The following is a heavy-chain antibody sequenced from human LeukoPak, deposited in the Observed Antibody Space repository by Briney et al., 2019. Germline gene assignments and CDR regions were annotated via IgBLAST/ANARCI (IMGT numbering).Heavy chain of an antibody. Sequence: PSETLSLTCTVSGGSISSYYWSWIRQPPGKGLEWIGYIYYSGSTNYNPSLKSRVTISVDTSKNQFSLKLSSVTAADTAVYYCARDTYYYDSSGSFDYWGQGTLVTVSS. CDR3: ARDTYYYDSSGSFDY. CDR1: GGSISSYY. D-gene: IGHD3-22*01. J-gene: IGHJ4*02. CDR2: IYYSGST. V-gene: IGHV4-59*01.